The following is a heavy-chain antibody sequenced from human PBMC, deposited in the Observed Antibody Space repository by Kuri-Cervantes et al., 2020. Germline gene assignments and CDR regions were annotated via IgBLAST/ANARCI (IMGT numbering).Heavy chain of an antibody. CDR3: ARAGYYGVDYYYYYYMDV. CDR1: GFTFSSYW. J-gene: IGHJ6*03. CDR2: ISYDGSNK. Sequence: GGSLRLSCAASGFTFSSYWMSWVRQAPGKGLEWVAVISYDGSNKYYADSVKGRFTIPRDNSKNTLYLQMSSLRSEDTAVYYCARAGYYGVDYYYYYYMDVWGKGTTVTVSS. V-gene: IGHV3-30-3*01. D-gene: IGHD3-10*01.